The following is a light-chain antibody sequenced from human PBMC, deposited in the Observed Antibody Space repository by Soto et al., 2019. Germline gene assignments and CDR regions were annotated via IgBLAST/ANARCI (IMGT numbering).Light chain of an antibody. CDR1: QSVTSSY. V-gene: IGKV3-20*01. CDR3: HQYSTSRLT. Sequence: EIVLTQSPGTLSLSPGERATLSCRASQSVTSSYLAWYQQKPGQAPRLLISGASSRATAIPDRFSGSGSGTDFTLTISRLEPEDFSVYYCHQYSTSRLTFGGGTKVEIK. J-gene: IGKJ4*01. CDR2: GAS.